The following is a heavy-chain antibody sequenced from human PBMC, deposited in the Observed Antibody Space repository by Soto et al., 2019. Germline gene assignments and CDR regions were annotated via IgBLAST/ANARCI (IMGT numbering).Heavy chain of an antibody. CDR3: ATRNDYGDYRQDYYFDY. CDR1: GFTFSSYG. CDR2: ISYDGSNK. J-gene: IGHJ4*02. V-gene: IGHV3-30*03. D-gene: IGHD4-17*01. Sequence: GGSLRLSCAASGFTFSSYGMHWVRQAPGKGLEWVAVISYDGSNKYYADSVKGRFTISRDNSKNTLYLQMNSLRAEDTAVYYSATRNDYGDYRQDYYFDYWGQGTLVTVSS.